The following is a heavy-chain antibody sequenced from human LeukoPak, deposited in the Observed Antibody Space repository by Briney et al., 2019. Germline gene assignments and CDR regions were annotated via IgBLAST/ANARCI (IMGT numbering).Heavy chain of an antibody. J-gene: IGHJ3*02. CDR2: ISGSGGST. V-gene: IGHV3-23*01. CDR1: GLTFSSYA. D-gene: IGHD5/OR15-5a*01. CDR3: AKDLSSAFDI. Sequence: SGGSLRLSCAASGLTFSSYAMRWVRQAPGKGLEWVSAISGSGGSTYYADSVKGRFTISRDNSKNTLYLQMNSLRAEDTAVYYCAKDLSSAFDIWGQGTMVTVSS.